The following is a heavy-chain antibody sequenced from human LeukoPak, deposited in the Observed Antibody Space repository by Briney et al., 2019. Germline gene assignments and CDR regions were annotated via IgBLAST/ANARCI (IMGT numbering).Heavy chain of an antibody. Sequence: SETLSLTCTVSGGSISSYYWSWIRPPPGKGLEWIGSIHYSGSTTYNPSLKSPVTISVDTSKNQFSLKLSSVTAADTAVYYCARRLGSSSTGFDYWGQGTLVTVSS. V-gene: IGHV4-59*08. CDR1: GGSISSYY. J-gene: IGHJ4*02. D-gene: IGHD2-2*01. CDR2: IHYSGST. CDR3: ARRLGSSSTGFDY.